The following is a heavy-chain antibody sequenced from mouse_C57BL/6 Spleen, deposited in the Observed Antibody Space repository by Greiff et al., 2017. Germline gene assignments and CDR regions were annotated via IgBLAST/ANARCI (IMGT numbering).Heavy chain of an antibody. D-gene: IGHD6-1*01. CDR2: IRNKADGYTT. CDR1: GFTFTDYY. CDR3: ARYIKGRDAMDY. J-gene: IGHJ4*01. Sequence: EVNVVESGGGLVQPGGSLRLSCAASGFTFTDYYMSWVRQPPGKALEWLGFIRNKADGYTTEYSASVKGRFTISRDNSQSILYLQMKALRAEDSATYYCARYIKGRDAMDYGGQGTSVTVSS. V-gene: IGHV7-3*01.